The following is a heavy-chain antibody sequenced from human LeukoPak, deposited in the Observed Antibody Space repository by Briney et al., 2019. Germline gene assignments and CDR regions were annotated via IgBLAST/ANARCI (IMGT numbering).Heavy chain of an antibody. CDR3: ARGLRGVGSGWYGSFFDY. CDR2: INHSGST. Sequence: PSETLSLTCAVYGGSFSGYYWSWIRQPPGKGLEWIGEINHSGSTNYNPSLKSRVTISVDTSKNQFSLKLSSVTAADTAVYYCARGLRGVGSGWYGSFFDYWGQGTLVTVSS. CDR1: GGSFSGYY. V-gene: IGHV4-34*01. D-gene: IGHD6-19*01. J-gene: IGHJ4*02.